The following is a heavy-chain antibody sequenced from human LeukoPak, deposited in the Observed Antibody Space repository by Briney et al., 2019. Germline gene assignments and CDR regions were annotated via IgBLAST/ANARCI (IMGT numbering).Heavy chain of an antibody. V-gene: IGHV7-4-1*02. D-gene: IGHD5-18*01. CDR1: GYTFTSYA. CDR3: ARGGQLYYYYYGMDV. CDR2: INTNTGNP. Sequence: GASVKVSCKASGYTFTSYAMNWVRQAPGQGLEWMGWINTNTGNPTYAQGFTGRFVFSLDTSVSTAYLQISSLKAKDTAVYYCARGGQLYYYYYGMDVWGRGTTVTVSS. J-gene: IGHJ6*02.